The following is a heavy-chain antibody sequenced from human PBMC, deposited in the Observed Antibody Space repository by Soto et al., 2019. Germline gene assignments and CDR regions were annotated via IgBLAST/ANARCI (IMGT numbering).Heavy chain of an antibody. CDR2: INSGSSTI. D-gene: IGHD5-12*01. CDR1: GLTFTGYS. CDR3: ARVGGATMATMYFDP. Sequence: EVQLVESGGGLIQQGGSLRLSCAVSGLTFTGYSMNWVRQAPGKGLEWVSFINSGSSTIFYADSVKGRFTISRDNAKNSPYLEMNSLRDEDTAVYYCARVGGATMATMYFDPGGQGTMVTVSS. V-gene: IGHV3-48*02. J-gene: IGHJ4*02.